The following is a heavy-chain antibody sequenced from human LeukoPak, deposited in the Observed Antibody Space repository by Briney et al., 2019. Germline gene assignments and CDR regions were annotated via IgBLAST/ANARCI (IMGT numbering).Heavy chain of an antibody. J-gene: IGHJ6*02. CDR1: GGFISSYY. CDR3: ARDRWGSWWHYGMDV. V-gene: IGHV4-59*01. D-gene: IGHD2-15*01. CDR2: IYYSGST. Sequence: SETLSLTCTVSGGFISSYYWSWIRQPPGKGLEWIGYIYYSGSTNYNPSLKSRVTISVDTSKNQFSLKLSSVTAADTAVYYCARDRWGSWWHYGMDVWGQGTTVTVSS.